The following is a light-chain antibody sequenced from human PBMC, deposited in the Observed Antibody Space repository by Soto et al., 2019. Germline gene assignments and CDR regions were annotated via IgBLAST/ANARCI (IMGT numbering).Light chain of an antibody. CDR3: QQRSNWPPGIT. J-gene: IGKJ4*01. Sequence: EVVLTQSPATLSLSPGERATLSCRGSQSVSSYLAWYQQKPGQAPRLLIYGASNRATGIPARFSGSGSRTDFTLTISSLEPEDFAVYYCQQRSNWPPGITFGGGTKVDI. CDR2: GAS. CDR1: QSVSSY. V-gene: IGKV3-11*01.